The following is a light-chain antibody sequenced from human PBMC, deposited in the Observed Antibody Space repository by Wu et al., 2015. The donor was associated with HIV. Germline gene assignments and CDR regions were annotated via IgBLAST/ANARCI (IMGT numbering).Light chain of an antibody. J-gene: IGKJ1*01. CDR3: QKYNTAPWT. CDR1: QSVGSN. CDR2: DAS. V-gene: IGKV3-11*01. Sequence: EIVLTQSPGTLSLSPGERATLSCRASQSVGSNVAWYRQKPGQAPILLISDASNRASGIPARFVGSGSGTDFTLTISSLQPEDVATYYCQKYNTAPWTFGQGTKVE.